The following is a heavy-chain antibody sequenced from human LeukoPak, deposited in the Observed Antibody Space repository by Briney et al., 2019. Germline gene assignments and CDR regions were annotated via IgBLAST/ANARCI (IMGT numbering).Heavy chain of an antibody. J-gene: IGHJ3*01. D-gene: IGHD5-12*01. CDR1: GYTFTTYW. Sequence: GQSLKSSSKVSGYTFTTYWIGWVRKMPGKGLEWMGIIYPGDSDAKFSPSFQGQVTFSVDTSFNTVYLQWSSLRASDTAMYYCARHGSGYEPDHWGQGTMVTVSS. CDR3: ARHGSGYEPDH. V-gene: IGHV5-51*01. CDR2: IYPGDSDA.